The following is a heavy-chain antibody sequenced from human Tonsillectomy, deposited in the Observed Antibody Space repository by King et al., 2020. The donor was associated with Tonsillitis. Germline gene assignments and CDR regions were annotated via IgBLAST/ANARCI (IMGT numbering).Heavy chain of an antibody. V-gene: IGHV3-33*01. CDR1: GFTFSSYG. J-gene: IGHJ4*02. Sequence: HVQLVESGGGVVQPGRSLRLSCAASGFTFSSYGMHWVRQAPGKGLEWVAVIWYDGSNKYYADSVKGRFTISRDNSKNTLYLQMNSLRAEDTAVYYCAASLAAAGTGNDYWGQGTLVTVSS. CDR3: AASLAAAGTGNDY. CDR2: IWYDGSNK. D-gene: IGHD6-13*01.